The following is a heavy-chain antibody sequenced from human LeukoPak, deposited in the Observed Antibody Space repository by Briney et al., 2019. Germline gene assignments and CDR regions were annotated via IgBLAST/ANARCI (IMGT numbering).Heavy chain of an antibody. CDR2: IYHSGRT. Sequence: SQTLSLTCAVSGGSISSGGYSWSWIRQPPGKGLEWVGYIYHSGRTSYNPSLKSRVTISVDRSKNRFSLKLSSVTAADTAVYYCASSGYGDYGRFDYWGQGTLVTVSS. D-gene: IGHD4-17*01. J-gene: IGHJ4*02. V-gene: IGHV4-30-2*01. CDR3: ASSGYGDYGRFDY. CDR1: GGSISSGGYS.